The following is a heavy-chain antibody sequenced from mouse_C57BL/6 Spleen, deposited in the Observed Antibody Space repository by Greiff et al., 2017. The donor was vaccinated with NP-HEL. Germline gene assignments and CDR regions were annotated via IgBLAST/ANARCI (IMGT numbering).Heavy chain of an antibody. J-gene: IGHJ1*03. Sequence: EVQGVESGGDLVKPGGSLKLSCAASGFTFSSYGMSWVRQTPDKRLEWVATISSGGSYTYYPDSVKGRFTISRDNAKNTLYLQMSSLKSEDTAMYYCARPLDWYFDVWGTGTTVTVSS. CDR1: GFTFSSYG. CDR3: ARPLDWYFDV. V-gene: IGHV5-6*01. CDR2: ISSGGSYT.